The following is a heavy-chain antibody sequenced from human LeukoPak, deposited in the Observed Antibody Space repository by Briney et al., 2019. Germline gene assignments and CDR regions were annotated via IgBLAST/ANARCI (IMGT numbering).Heavy chain of an antibody. Sequence: SETLSLTCTVSGGSISSSSYYWGWIRQPPGKGLEWIGSIYYSGSTNYNPSLKSRVTILVDTSKKQFSLKVSSVTAAETAVYYCARGRKLLWFGESPTYYHHGMDVWGQGTTVTVSS. CDR1: GGSISSSSYY. CDR3: ARGRKLLWFGESPTYYHHGMDV. V-gene: IGHV4-39*07. CDR2: IYYSGST. J-gene: IGHJ6*02. D-gene: IGHD3-10*01.